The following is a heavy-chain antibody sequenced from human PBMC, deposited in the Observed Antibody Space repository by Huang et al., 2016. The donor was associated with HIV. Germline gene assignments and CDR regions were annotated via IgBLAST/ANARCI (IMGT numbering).Heavy chain of an antibody. CDR1: GFSLNHKGVG. D-gene: IGHD7-27*01. V-gene: IGHV2-5*02. J-gene: IGHJ6*03. CDR2: IYWDDDK. CDR3: AHIGRLGNYYMDV. Sequence: QITLKESGPTVIKPTKTLTLTCSFSGFSLNHKGVGVGWIRQPPGKALEWFVLIYWDDDKRFTPALKNRITITKDNSKNQVVFTMTNLDPMDTGTYYCAHIGRLGNYYMDVWGNGTTVTVSS.